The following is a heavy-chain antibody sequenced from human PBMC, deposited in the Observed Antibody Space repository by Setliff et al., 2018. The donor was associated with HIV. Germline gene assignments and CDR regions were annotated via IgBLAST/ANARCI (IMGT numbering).Heavy chain of an antibody. D-gene: IGHD1-26*01. V-gene: IGHV4-61*09. CDR2: IHTSGST. Sequence: PSETLSLTCTVSGDSISSGSYYWSWIRQPAGEGLEWIGQIHTSGSTNYNPSLKSRVTISIDTSNNQFSLQLSSVTAADTAVYYCARAAYSGTYLWEPATDLWGRGTLVTVSS. CDR1: GDSISSGSYY. CDR3: ARAAYSGTYLWEPATDL. J-gene: IGHJ2*01.